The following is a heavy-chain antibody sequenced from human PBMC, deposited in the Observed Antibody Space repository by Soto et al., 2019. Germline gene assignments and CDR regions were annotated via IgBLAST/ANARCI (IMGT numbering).Heavy chain of an antibody. CDR2: INPSGGST. CDR3: ARDTAPSDC. J-gene: IGHJ6*02. V-gene: IGHV1-46*01. CDR1: GNTFTNYY. Sequence: GASVKVSCKASGNTFTNYYIQWVRQAPGRGLEWMGIINPSGGSTSYARKFQGRVTMTRDTSTSTAYMELSSLKSEDTAVYYCARDTAPSDCWGQGTTVTVSS. D-gene: IGHD2-21*02.